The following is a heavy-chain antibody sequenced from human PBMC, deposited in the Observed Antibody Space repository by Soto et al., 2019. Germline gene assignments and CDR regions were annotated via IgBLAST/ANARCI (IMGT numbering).Heavy chain of an antibody. CDR3: ARGGYCTNGVCDGAQDYYYYGMDV. Sequence: SVKVSCKASGGTFSSYAISWLRQSPGQGLEWMGGIIPIFGTANYAQKFQGRVTITADESTSTAYMELSSLRSEDTAVYYCARGGYCTNGVCDGAQDYYYYGMDVWGQGTTVTV. D-gene: IGHD2-8*01. J-gene: IGHJ6*02. V-gene: IGHV1-69*13. CDR1: GGTFSSYA. CDR2: IIPIFGTA.